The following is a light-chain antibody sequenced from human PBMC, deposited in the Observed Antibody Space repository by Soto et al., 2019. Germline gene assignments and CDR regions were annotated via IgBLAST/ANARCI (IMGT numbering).Light chain of an antibody. CDR2: GVS. Sequence: QSVLTQPASVSGSPGQSITISCTVTSSDVGGYNYVSWYLQHPGKAPKLIIYGVSNRPSGVYNRFSGSKSGNTASLTISGLQAEDEADYYCSSYTGSSAVVFGGGTKLTVL. CDR3: SSYTGSSAVV. V-gene: IGLV2-14*01. CDR1: SSDVGGYNY. J-gene: IGLJ2*01.